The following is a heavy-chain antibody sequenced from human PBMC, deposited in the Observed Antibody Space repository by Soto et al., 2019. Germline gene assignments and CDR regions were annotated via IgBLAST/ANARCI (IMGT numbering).Heavy chain of an antibody. V-gene: IGHV3-21*01. CDR2: ISSSSSYI. D-gene: IGHD3-22*01. Sequence: SCAASGFTFSSYSMNWVRQAPGKGLEWVSSISSSSSYIYYADSVKGRFTISRDNAKNSLYLQMNSLRAEDTAVYYCARTMIETIDAFDIWGQGTMVTVSS. CDR1: GFTFSSYS. CDR3: ARTMIETIDAFDI. J-gene: IGHJ3*02.